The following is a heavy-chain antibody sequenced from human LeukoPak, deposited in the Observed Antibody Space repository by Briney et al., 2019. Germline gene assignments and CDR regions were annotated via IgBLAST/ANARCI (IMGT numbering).Heavy chain of an antibody. D-gene: IGHD3-9*01. J-gene: IGHJ4*02. CDR2: ISGSGGST. V-gene: IGHV3-23*01. CDR3: AKSNYDILTGYYDY. CDR1: GFTFSSYA. Sequence: PGGSLRLSCAASGFTFSSYAMSWVRQAPGKGLEWVSAISGSGGSTYYADSVKGRFTISRDNSKNTLYLQMNSLRAEDTAVYYCAKSNYDILTGYYDYWGQGTLVTVPP.